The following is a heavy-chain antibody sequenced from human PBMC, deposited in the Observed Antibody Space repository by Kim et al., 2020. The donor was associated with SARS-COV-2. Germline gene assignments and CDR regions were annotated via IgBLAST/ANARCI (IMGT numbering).Heavy chain of an antibody. D-gene: IGHD3-22*01. Sequence: GGSLRLSCAASGFTFDDYAMHWVRQAPGKGLEWVSGISWNSGSIGYADSVKGRFTISRDNAKNSLYLQMNSLRAEDTALYYCAKDIYFGYDSSGYLRFDAFDIWGQGTMVTVSS. CDR3: AKDIYFGYDSSGYLRFDAFDI. J-gene: IGHJ3*02. V-gene: IGHV3-9*01. CDR2: ISWNSGSI. CDR1: GFTFDDYA.